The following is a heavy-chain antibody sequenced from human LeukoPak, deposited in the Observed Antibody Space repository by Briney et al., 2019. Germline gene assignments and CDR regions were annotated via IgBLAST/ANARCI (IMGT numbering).Heavy chain of an antibody. J-gene: IGHJ4*02. CDR2: IYSGGST. V-gene: IGHV3-53*01. Sequence: GGSLRLLCAPSGFIVSSNYMRWVRHAPGKGLDWVSVIYSGGSTYYADSVKGQFTISRDNSKNTLYLQMNSLRAEDTAVYYCAKGYQNPLGNWGQGTLVTVSS. CDR3: AKGYQNPLGN. D-gene: IGHD2-2*01. CDR1: GFIVSSNY.